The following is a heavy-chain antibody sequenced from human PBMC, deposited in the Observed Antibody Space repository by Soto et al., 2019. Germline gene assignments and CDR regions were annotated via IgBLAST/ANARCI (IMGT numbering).Heavy chain of an antibody. J-gene: IGHJ4*02. CDR1: GYTFTSYA. CDR3: ARSRYCSGGSCYPYYFDY. CDR2: INAGNGNT. Sequence: ASXKVSCKASGYTFTSYAMHWVRQAPGQRLEWMGWINAGNGNTKYSQKFQGRVTITRDTSASTAYMELSSLRSEDTAVYYCARSRYCSGGSCYPYYFDYWGQGTLVTVSS. V-gene: IGHV1-3*01. D-gene: IGHD2-15*01.